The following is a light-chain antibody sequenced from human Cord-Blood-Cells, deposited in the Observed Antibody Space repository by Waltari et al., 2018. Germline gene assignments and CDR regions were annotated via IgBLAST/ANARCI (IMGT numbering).Light chain of an antibody. V-gene: IGKV1-33*01. CDR1: QDISNY. J-gene: IGKJ4*01. CDR3: QQYDNLLT. CDR2: DAS. Sequence: DIQITQSPSSLSASVGDRVTTTCQASQDISNYLNWYQQKPGKAPKLLIYDASNLATGVPSRFSGSGSGTDFTFTISSLQPEDIATYYCQQYDNLLTFGGGTKVEIK.